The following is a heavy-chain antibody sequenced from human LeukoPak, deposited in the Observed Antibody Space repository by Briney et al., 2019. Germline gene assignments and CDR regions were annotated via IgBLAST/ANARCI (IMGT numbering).Heavy chain of an antibody. J-gene: IGHJ5*02. V-gene: IGHV3-43*02. D-gene: IGHD1-1*01. Sequence: GVSLRLSCAASGFTFDDYAMHWVRQAPGKGLEWVSLISGDGGSTYYADSVKGRFTISRDNSKNSLYLQMNSLRTEDTALYYCAKDIGTTGTTGWFDPWGQGTLVTVSS. CDR1: GFTFDDYA. CDR2: ISGDGGST. CDR3: AKDIGTTGTTGWFDP.